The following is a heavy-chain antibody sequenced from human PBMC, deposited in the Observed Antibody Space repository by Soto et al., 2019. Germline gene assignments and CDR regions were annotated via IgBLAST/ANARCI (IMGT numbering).Heavy chain of an antibody. V-gene: IGHV4-34*01. CDR1: GGSFSGYY. CDR3: ARGRFDDFEPWDPQMTTVTPKDY. CDR2: INHSGST. Sequence: SETLSLTCAVYGGSFSGYYWSWIRHPPGKGRGWIGEINHSGSTNYNPSLKSRVTISVDTSKNQFSLKLSSVTAADTAVYYCARGRFDDFEPWDPQMTTVTPKDYWGQGTLVTVSS. D-gene: IGHD4-17*01. J-gene: IGHJ4*02.